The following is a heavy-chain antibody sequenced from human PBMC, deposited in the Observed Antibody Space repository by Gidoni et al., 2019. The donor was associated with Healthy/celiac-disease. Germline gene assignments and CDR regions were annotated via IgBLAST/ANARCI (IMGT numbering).Heavy chain of an antibody. CDR2: MNPNSGNT. V-gene: IGHV1-8*01. Sequence: QVQLVQSGAEVKKPGASVKVSCKASGYTFTRYDINWVRQATGQGLEWMGWMNPNSGNTGYAQKVQGRVTMTRNTSISTAYMELSSLRSEDTAVYYCARHLKRRWLRSPHFDYWGQGTLVTVSS. D-gene: IGHD5-12*01. CDR1: GYTFTRYD. J-gene: IGHJ4*02. CDR3: ARHLKRRWLRSPHFDY.